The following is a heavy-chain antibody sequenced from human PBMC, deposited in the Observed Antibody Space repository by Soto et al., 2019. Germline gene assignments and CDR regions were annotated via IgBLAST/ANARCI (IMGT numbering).Heavy chain of an antibody. CDR2: IYYSGST. J-gene: IGHJ4*02. D-gene: IGHD3-22*01. Sequence: PSETLSLTCTVSGGSISSGDYYWSWLRQPPGKGLEWIGYIYYSGSTYYNPSLKSRVTISVDTSKNQFSLKLSSVTAADTAVDYCARRTKINPHYYDSSGYYPRGSYSFDYWGQGNLVTVSA. V-gene: IGHV4-30-4*01. CDR1: GGSISSGDYY. CDR3: ARRTKINPHYYDSSGYYPRGSYSFDY.